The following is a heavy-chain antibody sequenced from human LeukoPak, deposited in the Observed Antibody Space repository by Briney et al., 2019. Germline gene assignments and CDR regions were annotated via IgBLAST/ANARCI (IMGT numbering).Heavy chain of an antibody. Sequence: GGSLRLSCAASGFTFSSYSMNWVRQAPGKGLEWVANIKQDGSEKSYVESVRGRFTISRDNAKNSLYLQLNSLRAEDTALYYCARDNPPDYWGQGTLVTVSS. CDR2: IKQDGSEK. CDR1: GFTFSSYS. J-gene: IGHJ4*02. V-gene: IGHV3-7*03. CDR3: ARDNPPDY.